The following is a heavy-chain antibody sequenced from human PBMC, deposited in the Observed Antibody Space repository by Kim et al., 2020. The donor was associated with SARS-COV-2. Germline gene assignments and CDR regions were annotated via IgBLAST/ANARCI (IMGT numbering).Heavy chain of an antibody. CDR3: ARLWGTGTTRSQSYRNYLDV. CDR2: IDWDDDR. J-gene: IGHJ6*03. V-gene: IGHV2-70*11. D-gene: IGHD1-7*01. CDR1: GFSLSTSGMC. Sequence: SGPTLVNPTQTLTLTCTFSGFSLSTSGMCVSWIRQSPGKALEWLARIDWDDDRYYNTSLKTRLTISKDTSKNQVVLIMTNMDPVDTTTYYCARLWGTGTTRSQSYRNYLDVWGKGTMVTVSS.